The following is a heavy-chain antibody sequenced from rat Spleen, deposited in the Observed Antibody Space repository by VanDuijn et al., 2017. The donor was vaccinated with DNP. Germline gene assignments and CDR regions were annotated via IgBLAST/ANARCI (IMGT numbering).Heavy chain of an antibody. CDR1: GFTFSFYG. CDR3: VRWNSGHFDY. V-gene: IGHV5S13*01. CDR2: VSTGGGST. J-gene: IGHJ2*01. Sequence: EVQLVESGGGLIQPGRSLKLSCTASGFTFSFYGMAWVRQAPAMGLEWVASVSTGGGSTYYRDSVKGRLTISRENAKITLYLQMNSSRSEDMATYYCVRWNSGHFDYWGQGVMVTVSS. D-gene: IGHD4-3*01.